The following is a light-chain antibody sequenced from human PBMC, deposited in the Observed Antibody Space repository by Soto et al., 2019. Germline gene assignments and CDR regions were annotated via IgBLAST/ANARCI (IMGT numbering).Light chain of an antibody. J-gene: IGKJ2*01. CDR3: QQRSNWPQYT. CDR2: DAS. CDR1: QSVSSY. V-gene: IGKV3-11*01. Sequence: EIVLAQSPATLYLSPGERATLSCRASQSVSSYLAWYQQQPGQAHRLLIYDASNRATGIPARFSGSGSGTDFTLTISSLEPEDFAVYYCQQRSNWPQYTFGQGNKLEIK.